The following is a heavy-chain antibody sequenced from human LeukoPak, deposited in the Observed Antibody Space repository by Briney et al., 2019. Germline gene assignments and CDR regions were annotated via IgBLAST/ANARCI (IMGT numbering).Heavy chain of an antibody. D-gene: IGHD5-12*01. CDR2: IYHSGST. Sequence: SQTLSLTCAVSGGSISSGGYSWSWIRQPPGKGLEWIGYIYHSGSTYYNPSLKSRVTISVDRSKNQFSLKLGSVTAADTAVYYCARGVIGYAYFDYWGQGTLVTVSS. V-gene: IGHV4-30-2*01. J-gene: IGHJ4*02. CDR1: GGSISSGGYS. CDR3: ARGVIGYAYFDY.